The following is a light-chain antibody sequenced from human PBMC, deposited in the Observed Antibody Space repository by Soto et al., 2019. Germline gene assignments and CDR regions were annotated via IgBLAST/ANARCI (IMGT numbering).Light chain of an antibody. CDR2: GAS. CDR3: HQAGT. Sequence: EIVMTQSPATLSVSPGERATLSCRASQSVSSNLAWYQQKPGQAPRLLIYGASTRAPAIPARFSGSGSETEFTLTISILQSEDVAVSDCHQAGTFGPGTKVDIK. CDR1: QSVSSN. V-gene: IGKV3-15*01. J-gene: IGKJ3*01.